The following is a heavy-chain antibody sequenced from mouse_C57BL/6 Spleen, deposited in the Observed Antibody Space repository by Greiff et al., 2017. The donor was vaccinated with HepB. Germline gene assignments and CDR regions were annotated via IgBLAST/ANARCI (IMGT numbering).Heavy chain of an antibody. CDR3: ARPGSSRFYAMDY. J-gene: IGHJ4*01. Sequence: QVQLQQSGAELARPGASVKLSCKASGYTFTSYGISWVKQRTGQGLEWIGEIYPRSGNTYYNEKFKGKATLTADKSSSTAYMELRSLTSEDSAVYFCARPGSSRFYAMDYWGQGTSVTVSS. D-gene: IGHD1-1*01. V-gene: IGHV1-81*01. CDR1: GYTFTSYG. CDR2: IYPRSGNT.